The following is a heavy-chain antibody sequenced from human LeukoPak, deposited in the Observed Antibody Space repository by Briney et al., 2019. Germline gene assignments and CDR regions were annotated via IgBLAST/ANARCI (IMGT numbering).Heavy chain of an antibody. V-gene: IGHV3-23*01. J-gene: IGHJ4*02. Sequence: GASLRLSCAASGFPFSSYAMSWVRQPPGKGLGCISTISDSFRITDDADSVKGRFTISRDNSKNTLYLQMNTLRAEDTAVYYCAKRHGDYFDYWGQGTLVTVSS. CDR3: AKRHGDYFDY. CDR2: ISDSFRIT. CDR1: GFPFSSYA. D-gene: IGHD4-17*01.